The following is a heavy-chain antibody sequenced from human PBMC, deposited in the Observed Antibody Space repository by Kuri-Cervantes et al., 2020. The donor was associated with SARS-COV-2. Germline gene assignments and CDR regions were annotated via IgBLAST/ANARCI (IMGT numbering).Heavy chain of an antibody. CDR2: FDPEDGET. CDR3: ARDPANTASIDY. CDR1: GYTLTELS. V-gene: IGHV1-24*01. J-gene: IGHJ4*02. Sequence: ASVKVSCKVSGYTLTELSMHWVRQAPGKGLEWMGGFDPEDGETIYAQKFQGRVTMTEDTSTDTAYMELSSLRSDDTAVYYCARDPANTASIDYWGQGTLVTVSS. D-gene: IGHD5-18*01.